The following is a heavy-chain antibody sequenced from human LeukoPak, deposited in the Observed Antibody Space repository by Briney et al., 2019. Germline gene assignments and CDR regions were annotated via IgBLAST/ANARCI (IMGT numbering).Heavy chain of an antibody. CDR3: ARPNITSYYDSRGYDAFDV. CDR2: IYPDDSDT. J-gene: IGHJ3*01. Sequence: GESLKISCKSSGYIFTNYWIAWVRQMPGKGLEWMGIIYPDDSDTRYSPSFQGQVTISADKSVSIAYLQWSSLKASDTAMYYCARPNITSYYDSRGYDAFDVWGQGTMVIVSS. CDR1: GYIFTNYW. D-gene: IGHD3-22*01. V-gene: IGHV5-51*01.